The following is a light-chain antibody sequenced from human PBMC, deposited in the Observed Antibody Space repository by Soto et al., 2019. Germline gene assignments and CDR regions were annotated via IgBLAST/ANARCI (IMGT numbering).Light chain of an antibody. CDR3: QEYIQWPPGM. CDR2: DTS. CDR1: QFVSSR. V-gene: IGKV3-15*01. J-gene: IGKJ1*01. Sequence: DIVVRHSPATLSASPGERVTPSCRASQFVSSRLAWYQQRPGQVPRLLIYDTSTRAPGISARFSGSGSGTEFTLTISSLQSEDFAVYYCQEYIQWPPGMFGPGTTVDIK.